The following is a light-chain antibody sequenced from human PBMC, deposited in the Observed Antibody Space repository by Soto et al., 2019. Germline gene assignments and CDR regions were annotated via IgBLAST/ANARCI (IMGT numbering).Light chain of an antibody. J-gene: IGKJ1*01. V-gene: IGKV1-39*01. Sequence: DIQMTQSPSSLSASVGDRVTITCRASQNISNCLNWYQQKPGKAPELLIYAASSLQSGVPSRFGGSGSGTDFTLTISNLQPEDFATYHCQQSYSTPPTFGQGTKVEIK. CDR1: QNISNC. CDR2: AAS. CDR3: QQSYSTPPT.